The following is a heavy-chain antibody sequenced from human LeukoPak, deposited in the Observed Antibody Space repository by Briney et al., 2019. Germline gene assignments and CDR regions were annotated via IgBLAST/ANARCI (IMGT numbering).Heavy chain of an antibody. CDR2: ISGSGGST. D-gene: IGHD6-19*01. CDR3: AAQGNIAVAGHYFDY. J-gene: IGHJ4*02. Sequence: GGSLRLSCAASGFTFSSYAMSWVRQAPGKGLEWVSAISGSGGSTYYAESVKGRFTISRDNSKNTLYLQMNSLRAEDTAVYYCAAQGNIAVAGHYFDYWGQGTLVTVSS. CDR1: GFTFSSYA. V-gene: IGHV3-23*01.